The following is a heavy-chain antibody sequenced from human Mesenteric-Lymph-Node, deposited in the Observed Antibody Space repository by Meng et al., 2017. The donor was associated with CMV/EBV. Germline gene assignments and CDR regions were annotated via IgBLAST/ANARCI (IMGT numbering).Heavy chain of an antibody. Sequence: ASVKVSCKASGYTFTGYYMHWVRQAPGQGLEWMGWINPNSGGTNFAQKFQGRVTMTRDTSTSTVYMELSSLRSEDTAVYYCARGGYSYAGGYYYGMDVWGQGTTVTVSS. CDR1: GYTFTGYY. CDR3: ARGGYSYAGGYYYGMDV. CDR2: INPNSGGT. J-gene: IGHJ6*02. D-gene: IGHD5-18*01. V-gene: IGHV1-2*02.